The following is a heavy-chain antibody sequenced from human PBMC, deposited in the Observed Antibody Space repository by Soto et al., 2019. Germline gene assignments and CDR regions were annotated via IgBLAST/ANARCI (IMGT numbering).Heavy chain of an antibody. CDR3: AKSSTSANYFDY. V-gene: IGHV4-31*03. J-gene: IGHJ4*02. CDR1: GGSISTGGYY. CDR2: IYYSGST. Sequence: QVQLQESGPGLVKPSQTLSLTCTVSGGSISTGGYYWSWIRQHPGKALEWIGYIYYSGSTYYNPSPKSRVAISVDTSKNQFSLKLSSVTAADTAVYYCAKSSTSANYFDYWGQGTLVTVSS. D-gene: IGHD2-2*01.